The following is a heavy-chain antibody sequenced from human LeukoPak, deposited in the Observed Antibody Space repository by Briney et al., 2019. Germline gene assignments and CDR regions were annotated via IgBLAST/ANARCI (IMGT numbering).Heavy chain of an antibody. J-gene: IGHJ3*02. CDR2: IWYDGSNK. CDR3: ARLIISYSSGWYTFDI. D-gene: IGHD6-19*01. Sequence: GGSLRLSCAASGFAFTDYAISWVRQAPGKGLEWVAVIWYDGSNKYYADSVKGRFTISRDNSKNTLYLQMNSLRAEDTAVYYCARLIISYSSGWYTFDIWGQGTMVTVSS. V-gene: IGHV3-33*08. CDR1: GFAFTDYA.